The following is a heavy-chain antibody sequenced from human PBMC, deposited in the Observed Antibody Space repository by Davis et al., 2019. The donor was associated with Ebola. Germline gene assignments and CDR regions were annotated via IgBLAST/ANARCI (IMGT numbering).Heavy chain of an antibody. J-gene: IGHJ1*01. V-gene: IGHV4-39*01. CDR2: INHSGTT. CDR1: GGSVTSRAYY. Sequence: MPSETLSLTCTVSGGSVTSRAYYWGWIRQTPGKGLEWIGNINHSGTTYYNPSLKSRVTISADASRNQISLSLNSVTAADTAVYYCVRHGNIVVLLASPEDFQHWGQGTLVTVSS. D-gene: IGHD2-21*01. CDR3: VRHGNIVVLLASPEDFQH.